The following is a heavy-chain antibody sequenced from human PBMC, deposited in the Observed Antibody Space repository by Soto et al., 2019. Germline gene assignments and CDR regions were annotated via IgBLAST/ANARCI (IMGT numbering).Heavy chain of an antibody. Sequence: SETLSLTCTVSGGSISSYYWSWIRQPPGKGLEWIGYIYYSGSTNYNPSLKSRVTISVDTSKNQFSLKLSSVTAADTAVYYCARTEAAAGTNYYYGMEVWGQGTTVTVSS. D-gene: IGHD6-13*01. CDR2: IYYSGST. V-gene: IGHV4-59*08. J-gene: IGHJ6*02. CDR1: GGSISSYY. CDR3: ARTEAAAGTNYYYGMEV.